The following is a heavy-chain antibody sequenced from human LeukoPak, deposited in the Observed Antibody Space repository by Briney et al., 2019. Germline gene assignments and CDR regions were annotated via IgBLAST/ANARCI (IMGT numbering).Heavy chain of an antibody. V-gene: IGHV3-48*01. CDR3: ARRGDTPMIGDH. J-gene: IGHJ4*02. Sequence: GGSLRLSCAASGFTFSSYGMSWVRQAPGKGLEWLSYLSDTGNIHYAPSVKGRFTISIDNAKNSLYLQMDGLRAQDTALYYCARRGDTPMIGDHWGQGILVTVAS. CDR2: LSDTGNI. CDR1: GFTFSSYG. D-gene: IGHD3-10*02.